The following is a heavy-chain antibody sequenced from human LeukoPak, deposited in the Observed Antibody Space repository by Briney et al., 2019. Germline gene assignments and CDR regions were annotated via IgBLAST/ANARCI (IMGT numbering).Heavy chain of an antibody. CDR1: GFTFRSYE. D-gene: IGHD3-9*01. V-gene: IGHV3-48*03. CDR2: SSSNGNSK. CDR3: ARRAILTGHTDVFDI. J-gene: IGHJ3*02. Sequence: TGGSLRLSCAASGFTFRSYEMNWVRQAPGKGLEWVSYSSSNGNSKYYADSVKGRFTISRDNAKNSLYLQMNSLRAEDTAVYYCARRAILTGHTDVFDIWGQGTEVTVSS.